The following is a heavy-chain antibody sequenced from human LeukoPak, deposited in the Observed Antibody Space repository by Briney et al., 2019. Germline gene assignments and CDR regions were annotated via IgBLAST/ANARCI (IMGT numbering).Heavy chain of an antibody. CDR1: GYTFTGYY. V-gene: IGHV1-2*02. Sequence: GASVKVSCKASGYTFTGYYMHWVRQAPGQGLEWMGWINPNSGGTNYAQNFQGRVTMTRDTSISTAYMELSRLRSDDTAVYYCARSKPYGSGSYKSAWFDPWGQGTLVTVSS. CDR3: ARSKPYGSGSYKSAWFDP. D-gene: IGHD3-10*01. CDR2: INPNSGGT. J-gene: IGHJ5*02.